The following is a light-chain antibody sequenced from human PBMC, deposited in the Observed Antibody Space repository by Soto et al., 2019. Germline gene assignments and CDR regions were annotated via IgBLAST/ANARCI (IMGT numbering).Light chain of an antibody. CDR1: SSDVGGYKF. CDR2: DVS. J-gene: IGLJ3*02. V-gene: IGLV2-14*01. Sequence: QSALTQPASVSGSPGQSITISCTGTSSDVGGYKFVSWYRQYPGKAPKLIIYDVSSRPSGVSNRFSGSKSGNTASLTISGLQAEDEADYYCSSYLRTYIRVFGGGTKVTVL. CDR3: SSYLRTYIRV.